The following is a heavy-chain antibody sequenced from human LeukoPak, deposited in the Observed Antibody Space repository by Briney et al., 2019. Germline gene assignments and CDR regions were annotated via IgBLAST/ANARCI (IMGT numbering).Heavy chain of an antibody. Sequence: SETLSLTCTVSGGPIRPDGSYWVWIRQPPGKGLEWIGSIYIDGITHYNSSLQSRVNLSIDTSKNQFSLKLASVTAADTAVFYCARLVTRAWEYRYGMDVWGEGTAVTVSS. D-gene: IGHD5-18*01. CDR1: GGPIRPDGSY. CDR2: IYIDGIT. V-gene: IGHV4-39*01. CDR3: ARLVTRAWEYRYGMDV. J-gene: IGHJ6*04.